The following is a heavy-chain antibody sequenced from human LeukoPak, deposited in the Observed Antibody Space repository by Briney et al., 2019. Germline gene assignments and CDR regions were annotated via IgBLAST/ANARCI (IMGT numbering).Heavy chain of an antibody. CDR3: TTGDDYNWGSYPDY. Sequence: GGSLRLSCAASGFTFSNAWMSWVRQAPGKGLEWVGRIKSKTDGGTTDYAAPVKGRLTISRDDSKNTLYLQMNSLKTEDTAVYYCTTGDDYNWGSYPDYWGQGTLVTVSS. CDR2: IKSKTDGGTT. D-gene: IGHD3-16*02. J-gene: IGHJ4*02. V-gene: IGHV3-15*01. CDR1: GFTFSNAW.